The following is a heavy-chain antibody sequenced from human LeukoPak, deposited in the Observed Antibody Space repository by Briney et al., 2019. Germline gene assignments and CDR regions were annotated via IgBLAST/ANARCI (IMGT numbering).Heavy chain of an antibody. CDR1: GFTFSSYG. J-gene: IGHJ4*02. Sequence: GGSLRLSCAASGFTFSSYGMHWVRQAPGKGLEWVAVISYDGSNKYYADSVKGRFTISRDSSKNTVYLQVNSLRAEDTAVYYCATRSGSFYYWGQGTLVTVSS. CDR3: ATRSGSFYY. D-gene: IGHD1-26*01. CDR2: ISYDGSNK. V-gene: IGHV3-30*03.